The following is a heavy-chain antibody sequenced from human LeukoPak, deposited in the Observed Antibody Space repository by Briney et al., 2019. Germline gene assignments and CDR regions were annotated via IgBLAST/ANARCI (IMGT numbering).Heavy chain of an antibody. V-gene: IGHV3-21*01. CDR1: GFTFSSYN. CDR3: ARGPSGYHNT. D-gene: IGHD5-12*01. J-gene: IGHJ4*02. Sequence: PGGSLRLSCAASGFTFSSYNMNWVSQAPGKGLEWVSSITSDSRYMYYADSVKGRFTISRDNAKNSLYLQMNSLRAEDTAVYYCARGPSGYHNTGGQGTLVTVSS. CDR2: ITSDSRYM.